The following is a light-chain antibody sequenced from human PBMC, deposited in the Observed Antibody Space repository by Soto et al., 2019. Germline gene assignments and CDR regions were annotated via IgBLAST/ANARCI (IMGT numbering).Light chain of an antibody. CDR2: GAS. CDR3: QQYGGSTLVT. Sequence: EVVLTQSPGTLSLSPGERATLSCRASQTVSNSYLAWYQQRPGQAPRLLIYGASTRATGVPDRFSGTGSGPDFTLTITRLEPEDFAVYYCQQYGGSTLVTIGGGTKVEI. V-gene: IGKV3-20*01. J-gene: IGKJ4*01. CDR1: QTVSNSY.